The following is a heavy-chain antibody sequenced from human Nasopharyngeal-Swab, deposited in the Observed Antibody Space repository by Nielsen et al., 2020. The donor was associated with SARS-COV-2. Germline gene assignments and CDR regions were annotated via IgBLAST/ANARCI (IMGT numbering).Heavy chain of an antibody. CDR1: GFTFSRYW. V-gene: IGHV3-74*01. J-gene: IGHJ4*02. Sequence: GGSLRLSCPASGFTFSRYWMHWFPQAPGKGLFWFSRVNGDGSGTGHADSVKGRFTISRDNAKSMLYLQMNSLRAEDTAVYYCAVGQHAGAFDYWGQGTLVTVSS. D-gene: IGHD1-26*01. CDR2: VNGDGSGT. CDR3: AVGQHAGAFDY.